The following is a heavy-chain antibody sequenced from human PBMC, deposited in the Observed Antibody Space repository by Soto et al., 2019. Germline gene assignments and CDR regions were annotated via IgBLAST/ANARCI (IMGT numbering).Heavy chain of an antibody. D-gene: IGHD2-21*01. CDR1: GYNFTNYW. CDR2: IYPGDSDT. CDR3: ARLPSPVLAQPTSIEVYFDY. Sequence: PGESLKISCKGSGYNFTNYWIAWVRQMPGKGLEWVGIIYPGDSDTRYSPSFQGQVTISGDKSISTAYLQWSSLKASDTAMYYCARLPSPVLAQPTSIEVYFDYWGQGTLVTVSS. J-gene: IGHJ4*02. V-gene: IGHV5-51*01.